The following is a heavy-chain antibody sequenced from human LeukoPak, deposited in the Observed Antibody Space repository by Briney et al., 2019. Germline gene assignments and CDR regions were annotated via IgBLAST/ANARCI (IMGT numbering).Heavy chain of an antibody. V-gene: IGHV4-4*07. CDR1: GGSISSYS. J-gene: IGHJ5*02. CDR3: ARDAEVTMVRGVPFDP. Sequence: SETLSLTCTVSGGSISSYSWSWIRQPARQGLDWLGRIYTSGSTNYNPSLKSRVTMSVDTSKNQFSLKLSSVTAADTAVYYCARDAEVTMVRGVPFDPWGQGTLVTVSS. D-gene: IGHD3-10*01. CDR2: IYTSGST.